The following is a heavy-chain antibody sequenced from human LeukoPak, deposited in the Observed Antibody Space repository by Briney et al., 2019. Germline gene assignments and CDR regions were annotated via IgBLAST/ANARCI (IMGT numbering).Heavy chain of an antibody. CDR2: INHSGST. CDR1: GGSLSGYY. D-gene: IGHD5-12*01. CDR3: ARGRKWLRSYYFDY. V-gene: IGHV4-34*01. Sequence: PSETLSLTCAVYGGSLSGYYWSWIRQPPGKGLGWIGEINHSGSTNYNPSLKSRVTISVDTSKNQFSLKLSPVTAADTAVYYCARGRKWLRSYYFDYWGQGTLVTVSS. J-gene: IGHJ4*02.